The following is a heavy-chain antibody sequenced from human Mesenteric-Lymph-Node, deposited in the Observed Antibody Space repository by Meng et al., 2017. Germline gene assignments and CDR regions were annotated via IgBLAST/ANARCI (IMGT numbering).Heavy chain of an antibody. D-gene: IGHD6-19*01. CDR1: GFPFGSYA. Sequence: GESLKISCAASGFPFGSYAMHWVRHAPGKGLEWVASISYDGSKKYYADSVKGRINISRDNSKNTLYLQMNSLGGEDTAVYYCARDLTSPGSGRDYWGQGTLVTVSS. CDR2: ISYDGSKK. CDR3: ARDLTSPGSGRDY. V-gene: IGHV3-30*04. J-gene: IGHJ4*02.